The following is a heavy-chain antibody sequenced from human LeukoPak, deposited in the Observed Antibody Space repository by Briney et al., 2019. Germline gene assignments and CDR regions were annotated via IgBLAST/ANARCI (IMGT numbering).Heavy chain of an antibody. Sequence: TGGSLRLFCAASGFTFSSYEMNWVHQAPGKGLEWVSYISSSGSTIYYADSVKGRFTISRDNAKNSLYLQMNSLRAEDTAVYYCARDRNDYYGMDVWGQGTTVTVSS. CDR1: GFTFSSYE. D-gene: IGHD2-8*01. J-gene: IGHJ6*02. CDR2: ISSSGSTI. CDR3: ARDRNDYYGMDV. V-gene: IGHV3-48*03.